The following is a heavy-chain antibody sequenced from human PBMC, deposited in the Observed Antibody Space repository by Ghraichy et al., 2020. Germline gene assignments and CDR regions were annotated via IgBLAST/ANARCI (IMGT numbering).Heavy chain of an antibody. CDR3: ASLAVAGEREFDY. Sequence: SETLSLTCTVSGGSISSSSYYWGWIRQPPGKGLEWIGSIYYSGSTYYNPSLKSRVTISVDTSKNQFSLKLSSVTAADTAVYYCASLAVAGEREFDYWGQGTLVTVSS. J-gene: IGHJ4*02. CDR1: GGSISSSSYY. V-gene: IGHV4-39*01. CDR2: IYYSGST. D-gene: IGHD6-19*01.